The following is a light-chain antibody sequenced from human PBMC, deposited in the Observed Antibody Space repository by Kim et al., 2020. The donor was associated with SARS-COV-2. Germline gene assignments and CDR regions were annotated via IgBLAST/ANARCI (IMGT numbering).Light chain of an antibody. J-gene: IGKJ1*01. V-gene: IGKV4-1*01. CDR2: WAS. CDR3: QQYYSPPWT. Sequence: ATINCKSSQSVLYSSNNKNYLAWYQQKPGQPPKLLIYWASTRESGVPDRISGSGSGTDFPLTVSSLQAEDVAVYYCQQYYSPPWTFGQGTKVDIK. CDR1: QSVLYSSNNKNY.